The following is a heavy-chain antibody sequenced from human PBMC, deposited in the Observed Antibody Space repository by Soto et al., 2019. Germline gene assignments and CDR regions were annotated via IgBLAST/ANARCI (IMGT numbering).Heavy chain of an antibody. V-gene: IGHV1-18*01. Sequence: QVQLVQSGAEVKKPGASVKVSCKASGYTFTSYGISWVRQAPGQGLEWMGWISAYNGNTNYAQKLQGRVTMTTDTSTSTGYMELRSLRSDDTAVYYCARAAITIFEVVHGGHNDFWGQGTLVTVSS. D-gene: IGHD3-3*01. CDR1: GYTFTSYG. J-gene: IGHJ4*02. CDR2: ISAYNGNT. CDR3: ARAAITIFEVVHGGHNDF.